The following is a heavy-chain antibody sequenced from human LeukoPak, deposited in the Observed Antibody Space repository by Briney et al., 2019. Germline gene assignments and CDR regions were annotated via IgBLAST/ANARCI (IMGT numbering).Heavy chain of an antibody. CDR2: IYPGDSDT. V-gene: IGHV5-51*01. D-gene: IGHD6-6*01. CDR3: AREVAARPGKKYFQH. J-gene: IGHJ1*01. Sequence: GESLKISCKGSGYSFTSYWIGWVRQMPGKGLEWMGIIYPGDSDTRYSPSFQGQVTISADKSISTAYLQWSSLKASDTATYYCAREVAARPGKKYFQHWSQGTLVTVSS. CDR1: GYSFTSYW.